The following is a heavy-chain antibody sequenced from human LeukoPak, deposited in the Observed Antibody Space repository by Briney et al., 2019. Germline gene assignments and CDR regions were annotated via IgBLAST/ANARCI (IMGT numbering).Heavy chain of an antibody. D-gene: IGHD3-9*01. CDR1: GFTFSNYA. CDR3: VIWGDYDVLTGYYVPDY. J-gene: IGHJ4*02. Sequence: GASLRLSCVASGFTFSNYAMSWVRQAPGKGLEWVSAITGSGTNRYYADSLKGRFTTSRENSKNTVFLQMNSLRHEDTAIYYCVIWGDYDVLTGYYVPDYWGQGTLVTVAS. V-gene: IGHV3-23*01. CDR2: ITGSGTNR.